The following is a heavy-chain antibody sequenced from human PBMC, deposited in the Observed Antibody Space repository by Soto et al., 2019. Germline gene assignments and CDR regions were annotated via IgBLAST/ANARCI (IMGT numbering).Heavy chain of an antibody. CDR2: INHSGST. J-gene: IGHJ6*02. V-gene: IGHV4-34*01. Sequence: SETLSLTCAVYGGSFSGYYWSWIRQPPGKGLEWVGEINHSGSTNYNPSLKSRVTISVDTSKNQFSLKLSSVTAADTAVYYCARGGRSSGWYNSYYYYGMDVWGQGTTVTVSS. D-gene: IGHD6-19*01. CDR3: ARGGRSSGWYNSYYYYGMDV. CDR1: GGSFSGYY.